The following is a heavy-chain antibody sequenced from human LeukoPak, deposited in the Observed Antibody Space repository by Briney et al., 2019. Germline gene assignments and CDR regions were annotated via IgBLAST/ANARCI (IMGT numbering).Heavy chain of an antibody. CDR3: ARDILGYYYMDV. CDR1: GGSISSSSYY. D-gene: IGHD2-21*01. V-gene: IGHV4-39*07. Sequence: SETLSLNCTVSGGSISSSSYYWGWIRQSPGKGLEWIGSVYYSGSTYYNPSLKSRVTISVDTSKNQFSLKLTSVTAADTAVYYCARDILGYYYMDVWGKGTTVTISS. CDR2: VYYSGST. J-gene: IGHJ6*03.